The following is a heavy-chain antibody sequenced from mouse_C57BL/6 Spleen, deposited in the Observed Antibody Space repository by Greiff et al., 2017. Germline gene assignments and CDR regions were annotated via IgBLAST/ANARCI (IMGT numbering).Heavy chain of an antibody. CDR1: GYTFTSYW. D-gene: IGHD2-4*01. Sequence: QVQLKQPGAELVKPGASVKLSCKASGYTFTSYWMHWVKQRPGQGLEWIGMIHPNSGSTNYNEKFKSKATLTVDKSSSTAYMQLSSLTSEDSAVYYCAREESTMITTGFAYWGQGTLVTASA. CDR2: IHPNSGST. V-gene: IGHV1-64*01. CDR3: AREESTMITTGFAY. J-gene: IGHJ3*01.